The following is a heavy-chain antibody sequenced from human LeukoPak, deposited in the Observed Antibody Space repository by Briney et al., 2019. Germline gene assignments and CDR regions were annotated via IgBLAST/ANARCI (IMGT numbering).Heavy chain of an antibody. CDR2: MNPNSGNT. CDR1: GYTFTSYD. CDR3: ARGPLLYDFWSGYYTYYYYGMDV. D-gene: IGHD3-3*01. Sequence: ASVKVSCKASGYTFTSYDINWVRQATGQGLEWMGWMNPNSGNTGYAQKFQGRVTMTRNTSISTACMELSSLRSEDTAVYYCARGPLLYDFWSGYYTYYYYGMDVWGQGTTVTVSS. V-gene: IGHV1-8*01. J-gene: IGHJ6*02.